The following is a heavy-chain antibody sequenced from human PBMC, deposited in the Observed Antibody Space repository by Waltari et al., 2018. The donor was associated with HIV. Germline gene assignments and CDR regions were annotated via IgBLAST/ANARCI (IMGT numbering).Heavy chain of an antibody. J-gene: IGHJ6*02. CDR1: GYTFTGFD. CDR2: MNPNSGNT. Sequence: QVQLVQSGAEGKKPGASVKVSCKAFGYTFTGFDSIRVHQAAGQGLEWMGWMNPNSGNTGYAQKFQGRVTMTRNTSISTAYMELSSLRSEDTAVYYCAREEIRSYYYGMDVWGQGTTVTVSS. CDR3: AREEIRSYYYGMDV. V-gene: IGHV1-8*01. D-gene: IGHD3-3*02.